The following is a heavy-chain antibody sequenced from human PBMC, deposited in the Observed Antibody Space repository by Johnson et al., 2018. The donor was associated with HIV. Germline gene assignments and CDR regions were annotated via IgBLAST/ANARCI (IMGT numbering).Heavy chain of an antibody. D-gene: IGHD3-10*01. CDR3: ARGVLLWFRELSSLNDAFDI. Sequence: EKLVESGGGLVQPGGSLRLSCAASGFTFSSYAMHWVRQAPGKGLEYVSAITSNGGSTYYAKSVKGRFTISRDNAKNSLYLQMNSLRAEDTALYYCARGVLLWFRELSSLNDAFDIWGQGTMVTVSS. CDR1: GFTFSSYA. J-gene: IGHJ3*02. V-gene: IGHV3-64*01. CDR2: ITSNGGST.